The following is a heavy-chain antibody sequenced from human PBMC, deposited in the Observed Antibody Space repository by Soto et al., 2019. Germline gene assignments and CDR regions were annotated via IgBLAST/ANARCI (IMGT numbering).Heavy chain of an antibody. V-gene: IGHV1-2*02. CDR1: GYTFTAYH. CDR2: INPKFGDT. J-gene: IGHJ6*02. D-gene: IGHD3-10*02. Sequence: QVRLVQSGAEVKEPGDSVRVSCEASGYTFTAYHIHWVRQAPGQGLEWMGWINPKFGDTGYAQDLQGRVSMTSDMSISTVYMELSRLTADDTAIYDCARNMDYYYGRGSGNGHGVWGQGTTVTVFS. CDR3: ARNMDYYYGRGSGNGHGV.